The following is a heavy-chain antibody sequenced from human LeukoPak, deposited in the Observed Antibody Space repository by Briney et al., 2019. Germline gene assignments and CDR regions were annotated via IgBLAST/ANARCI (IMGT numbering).Heavy chain of an antibody. J-gene: IGHJ4*02. CDR1: GDSISSTAYY. V-gene: IGHV4-39*01. D-gene: IGHD1-14*01. CDR3: TRGFDHAKSGY. CDR2: IHFSGTI. Sequence: PLETLSLTCTVSGDSISSTAYYWGWSRQPPGKGLEWLGMIHFSGTIYNNPSLMSRVTISVDTSKNQFSLKLTSVTAADTAVYYCTRGFDHAKSGYWGQGTLVTVSS.